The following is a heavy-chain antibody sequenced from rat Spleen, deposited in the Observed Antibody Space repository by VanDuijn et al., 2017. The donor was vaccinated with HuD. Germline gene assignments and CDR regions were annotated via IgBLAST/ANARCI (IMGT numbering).Heavy chain of an antibody. V-gene: IGHV5-31*01. D-gene: IGHD2-7*01. Sequence: EVQLVESGGGLVQPGRSLKLSCVASGFTFNKYWMTWIRQAPGKGLEWIASITNTGGSTYYPESVKGRFTIARDNAKSTLYLQMDSLRHEDTANYYCARGPPGYPFDYWAQGVMVTVSS. CDR2: ITNTGGST. CDR1: GFTFNKYW. CDR3: ARGPPGYPFDY. J-gene: IGHJ2*01.